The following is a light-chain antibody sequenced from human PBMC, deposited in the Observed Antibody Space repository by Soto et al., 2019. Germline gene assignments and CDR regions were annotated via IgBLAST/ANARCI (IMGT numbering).Light chain of an antibody. J-gene: IGKJ1*01. Sequence: DIQMTQSPSTLSASVGDRVTITYRASQSITIWLAWYQQKPGKAPKLLIFDASNLESGVPSRFSGSGSGTEFTLTISSLQPDDFATYYCQHYNSFSWTFGQGTKVEIK. V-gene: IGKV1-5*01. CDR2: DAS. CDR1: QSITIW. CDR3: QHYNSFSWT.